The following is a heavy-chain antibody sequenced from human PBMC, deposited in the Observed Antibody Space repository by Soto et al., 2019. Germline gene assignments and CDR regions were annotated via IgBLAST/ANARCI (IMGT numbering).Heavy chain of an antibody. Sequence: PGGSLRLSCAASGFTFRTYAMSWVRQAPGKGLEWVSAISGSGGSTYYADSVKGRFTISRDNSKNTLYLQMNSLRAEDTAVYYCAKQNYDILTGYSYYFEYWGQGTLLTVSS. D-gene: IGHD3-9*01. J-gene: IGHJ4*02. CDR3: AKQNYDILTGYSYYFEY. CDR2: ISGSGGST. CDR1: GFTFRTYA. V-gene: IGHV3-23*01.